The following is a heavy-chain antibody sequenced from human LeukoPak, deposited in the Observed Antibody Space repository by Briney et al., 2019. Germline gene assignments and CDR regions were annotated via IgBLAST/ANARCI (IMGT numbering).Heavy chain of an antibody. Sequence: SETLSLTCTISGDSINSNTLYWGWIRQPAGKGLEWIGRIFFGGATEYSPSFKSRVVISLDASSNQFSLKLSSVTAADTAVYYCVKGNWGSDFDHWGQGTLVTVSS. CDR3: VKGNWGSDFDH. V-gene: IGHV4-61*02. CDR2: IFFGGAT. D-gene: IGHD7-27*01. J-gene: IGHJ4*02. CDR1: GDSINSNTLY.